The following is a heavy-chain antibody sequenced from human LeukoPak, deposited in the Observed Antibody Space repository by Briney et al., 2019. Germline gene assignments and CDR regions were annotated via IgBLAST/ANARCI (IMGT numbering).Heavy chain of an antibody. CDR1: GFTFNNAW. Sequence: PGGSLRLSCTASGFTFNNAWMTWVRQAPGKWLEWVGRIKSKTDGETTDYAAPVKGRFTISREDSKNTLYLQMNSLKTEDTALYYCTTAPCSTGSCYPDDVFDIWGQGALVSVSS. D-gene: IGHD2-15*01. V-gene: IGHV3-15*01. J-gene: IGHJ3*02. CDR3: TTAPCSTGSCYPDDVFDI. CDR2: IKSKTDGETT.